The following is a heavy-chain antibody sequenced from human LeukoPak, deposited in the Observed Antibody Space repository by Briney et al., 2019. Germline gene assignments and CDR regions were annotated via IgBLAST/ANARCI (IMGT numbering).Heavy chain of an antibody. Sequence: PSETLSLTCTVSGGSISSGGYYWSWIRQPPGKGLEWIGYIYHSGSTYYNPSLKSRVTISVDRSKNQFSLKLSSVTAADTAVYYCARDQGDGGNSRASVDYWGQGTLVTVSS. CDR2: IYHSGST. J-gene: IGHJ4*02. CDR3: ARDQGDGGNSRASVDY. CDR1: GGSISSGGYY. D-gene: IGHD4-23*01. V-gene: IGHV4-30-2*01.